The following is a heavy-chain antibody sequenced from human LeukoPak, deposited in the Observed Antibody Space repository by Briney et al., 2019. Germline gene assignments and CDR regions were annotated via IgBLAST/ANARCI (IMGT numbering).Heavy chain of an antibody. CDR3: AILGGATAYFDY. J-gene: IGHJ4*02. V-gene: IGHV1-8*03. D-gene: IGHD1-26*01. Sequence: GASVKVSCKASGYTFTSYDINWVRQATGQGLEWMGWMNPNSGNTGYAQKFQGRVTITRNTSIRTAYMELSSLRSEDTAVYYCAILGGATAYFDYWGQGTLVTVSS. CDR2: MNPNSGNT. CDR1: GYTFTSYD.